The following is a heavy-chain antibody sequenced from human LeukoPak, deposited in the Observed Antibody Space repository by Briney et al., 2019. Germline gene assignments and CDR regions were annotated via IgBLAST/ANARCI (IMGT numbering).Heavy chain of an antibody. CDR3: ARNLAEAARGLGIDY. J-gene: IGHJ4*02. D-gene: IGHD6-6*01. V-gene: IGHV4-39*07. CDR2: IYSSGST. Sequence: PSETLSLTCTVSGGSISISSYYWGWIRQPPGKGLEWIGSIYSSGSTNYNPSLKSRVTISVDTSKNQFSLKLSSVTAADTAVYYCARNLAEAARGLGIDYWGQGTLVTVSS. CDR1: GGSISISSYY.